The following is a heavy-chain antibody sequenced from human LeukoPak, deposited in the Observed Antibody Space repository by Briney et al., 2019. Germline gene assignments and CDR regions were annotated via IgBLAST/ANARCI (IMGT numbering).Heavy chain of an antibody. CDR1: GFIFSSYG. D-gene: IGHD6-13*01. CDR2: ISHDGTVT. J-gene: IGHJ4*02. CDR3: AKEGSQYASSWFDY. V-gene: IGHV3-30*18. Sequence: GRSLRLSCEASGFIFSSYGMQWVRQAPGMGPEWVSVISHDGTVTHYADSVKGRFTISRDSSTNTLYLQMDSLRTEDTAVYYCAKEGSQYASSWFDYWGQGTLVTVSS.